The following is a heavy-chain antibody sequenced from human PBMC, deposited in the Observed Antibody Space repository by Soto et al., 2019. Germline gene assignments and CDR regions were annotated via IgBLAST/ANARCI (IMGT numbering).Heavy chain of an antibody. Sequence: SETLSLTCTVSGGSISSSSYYWGWIRQPPGKGLEWIGSIYYSGSTYYNPSLKSRVTISVDTSKNQFSLKLSSGTAADTAVYYCASHYGEPEQVAGTAFDYWGQGTLVTVSS. CDR1: GGSISSSSYY. CDR3: ASHYGEPEQVAGTAFDY. V-gene: IGHV4-39*01. D-gene: IGHD6-19*01. J-gene: IGHJ4*02. CDR2: IYYSGST.